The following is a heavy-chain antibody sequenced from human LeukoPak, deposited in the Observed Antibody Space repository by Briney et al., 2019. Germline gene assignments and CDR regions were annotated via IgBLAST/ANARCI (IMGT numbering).Heavy chain of an antibody. J-gene: IGHJ4*02. CDR3: ARRIVVVPAALGE. CDR2: INPNSGGT. D-gene: IGHD2-2*01. CDR1: GYTFTGYY. V-gene: IGHV1-2*02. Sequence: LRASVKVSCKASGYTFTGYYMHWVRQAPGQGLEWMGWINPNSGGTNYAQKFQGRVTMTRDTSISTAYMELSRLRSDDTAVYYCARRIVVVPAALGEWGQGTLVTVSS.